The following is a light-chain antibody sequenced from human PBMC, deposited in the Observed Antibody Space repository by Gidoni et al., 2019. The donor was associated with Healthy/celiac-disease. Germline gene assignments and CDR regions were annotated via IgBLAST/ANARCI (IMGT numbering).Light chain of an antibody. CDR1: QSVLYSSSNKNY. Sequence: DIVMTQSSDSLAVSLGERATINCKSSQSVLYSSSNKNYLAWYQQKPGQPPKLLIYWASTRESGVPDRFSGSGSGTDFTLTISSLQAEDVAVYYCQQYYSTPLTFGGGTKVEIK. CDR3: QQYYSTPLT. V-gene: IGKV4-1*01. J-gene: IGKJ4*01. CDR2: WAS.